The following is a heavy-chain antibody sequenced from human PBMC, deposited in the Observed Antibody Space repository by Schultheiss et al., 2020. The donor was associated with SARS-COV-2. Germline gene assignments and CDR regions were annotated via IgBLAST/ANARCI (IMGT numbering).Heavy chain of an antibody. CDR3: ARDKIGYSYAFDI. Sequence: SETLSLTCAVYVGSFSGYYWSWIRQPPGKGLEWIGYIYYSRSTYYNPSLKSRVTISVDTSKNQFSLKLSSVTAADTAVYYCARDKIGYSYAFDIWGQGTMVTVSS. CDR2: IYYSRST. D-gene: IGHD5-18*01. CDR1: VGSFSGYY. J-gene: IGHJ3*02. V-gene: IGHV4-34*09.